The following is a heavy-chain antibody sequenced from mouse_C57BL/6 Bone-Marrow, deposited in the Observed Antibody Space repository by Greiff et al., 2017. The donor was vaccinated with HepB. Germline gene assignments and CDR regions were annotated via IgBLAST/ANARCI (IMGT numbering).Heavy chain of an antibody. CDR3: TTSDYYGSSGAY. Sequence: DVKLQESGAELVRPGASVKLSCTASGFNIKDDYMHWVKQRPEQGLEWIGWIDPENGDTEYASKFQGKATITADTSSNTAYLQLSSLTSEDTAVYYCTTSDYYGSSGAYWGQGTLVTVSA. J-gene: IGHJ3*01. CDR2: IDPENGDT. V-gene: IGHV14-4*01. D-gene: IGHD1-1*01. CDR1: GFNIKDDY.